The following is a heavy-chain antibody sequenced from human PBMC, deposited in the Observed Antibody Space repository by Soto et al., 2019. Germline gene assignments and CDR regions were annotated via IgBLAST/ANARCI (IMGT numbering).Heavy chain of an antibody. CDR2: IYYSGST. J-gene: IGHJ4*02. Sequence: SSETLSLTCTVSGGSISSGDYYWSWIRQPPGKGLEWIGYIYYSGSTYYNPSLKSRVTISVDTSKNQFSLKLSSVTAADTAVYYCASLSSGYYYGFDYWGQGTLVTVSS. CDR3: ASLSSGYYYGFDY. CDR1: GGSISSGDYY. V-gene: IGHV4-30-4*01. D-gene: IGHD3-22*01.